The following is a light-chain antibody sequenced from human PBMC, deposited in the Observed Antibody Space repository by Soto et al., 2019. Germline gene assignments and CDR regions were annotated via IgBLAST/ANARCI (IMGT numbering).Light chain of an antibody. V-gene: IGKV3-20*01. J-gene: IGKJ1*01. CDR1: QSLISHF. Sequence: IVFTQSPGTLSLSPGDRATLSCRASQSLISHFLAWYQEKPGQAPRLLIHGASSRATGIPDRFSGSGSGTDFTLTINSLEPEDFAVYYCQHFGSSLRTFGQGTKVDIK. CDR2: GAS. CDR3: QHFGSSLRT.